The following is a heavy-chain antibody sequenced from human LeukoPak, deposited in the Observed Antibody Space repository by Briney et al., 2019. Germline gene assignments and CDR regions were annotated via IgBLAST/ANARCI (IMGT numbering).Heavy chain of an antibody. CDR3: ARWIHSRGSLWD. J-gene: IGHJ4*02. V-gene: IGHV6-1*01. Sequence: SQTLSLTCAISGGSVSSNSAAWNWIRQSPSRGLEWLGRTYYRSKWYNDYAVSVKSRITINPDTSKNQFSLQLNSVTPEDTAVYYYARWIHSRGSLWDWGQGTLVTVSS. CDR1: GGSVSSNSAA. CDR2: TYYRSKWYN. D-gene: IGHD6-19*01.